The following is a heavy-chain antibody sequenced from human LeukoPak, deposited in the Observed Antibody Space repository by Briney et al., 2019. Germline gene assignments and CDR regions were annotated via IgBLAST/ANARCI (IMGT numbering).Heavy chain of an antibody. CDR1: GFTFRRYW. CDR2: INQDGSEK. Sequence: PGGSLRLSCVASGFTFRRYWMSWVRQAPGKGLEWVANINQDGSEKYYVDSVKGRFTISRDNSKNSLYLQMSSLRAEDAAVYYCATDPRPDSGNFLGSDYWGQGTLVTVSS. J-gene: IGHJ4*02. D-gene: IGHD4-23*01. CDR3: ATDPRPDSGNFLGSDY. V-gene: IGHV3-7*01.